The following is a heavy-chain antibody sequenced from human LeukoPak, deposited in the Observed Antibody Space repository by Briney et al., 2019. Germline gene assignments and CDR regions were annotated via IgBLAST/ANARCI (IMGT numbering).Heavy chain of an antibody. CDR2: ISAYNGNT. J-gene: IGHJ6*02. D-gene: IGHD2-15*01. V-gene: IGHV1-18*01. CDR1: GYTFTSYG. CDR3: ARDLNCSGGSCYSWTYYYYGMDV. Sequence: ASAKVSCKASGYTFTSYGISWVRQAPGQGLEWMGWISAYNGNTNYAQKLQGRVTMTTDTSTSTAYMELRSLRSDDTAVYYCARDLNCSGGSCYSWTYYYYGMDVWGQGTTVTVSS.